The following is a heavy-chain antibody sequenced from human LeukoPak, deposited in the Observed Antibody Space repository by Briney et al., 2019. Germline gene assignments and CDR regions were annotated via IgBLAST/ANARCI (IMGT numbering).Heavy chain of an antibody. CDR2: IWYDGSNK. Sequence: GGSLRLSCAASGFTFSSYGMHWVRQAPGKGLEWVAVIWYDGSNKYYADSVKGRFTISRDNAKNSLYLQMNSLRAEDTAVYYCAKWGPYDILTGRINWGQGTLVTVSS. CDR1: GFTFSSYG. V-gene: IGHV3-33*03. D-gene: IGHD3-9*01. J-gene: IGHJ4*02. CDR3: AKWGPYDILTGRIN.